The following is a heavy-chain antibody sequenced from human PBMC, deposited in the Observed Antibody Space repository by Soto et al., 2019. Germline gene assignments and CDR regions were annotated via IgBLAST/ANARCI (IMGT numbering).Heavy chain of an antibody. CDR3: AGATYYDFWSGYLVPGEVFGMDV. J-gene: IGHJ6*02. V-gene: IGHV1-46*01. D-gene: IGHD3-3*01. CDR1: GYTFTSYY. CDR2: INPSGGST. Sequence: ASVKVSCKASGYTFTSYYMHRVRQAPGQGLEWMGIINPSGGSTSYAQKFQGRVTMTRDTSTSTVYMELSSLRSEDTAVYYCAGATYYDFWSGYLVPGEVFGMDVWGQGTTVTVSS.